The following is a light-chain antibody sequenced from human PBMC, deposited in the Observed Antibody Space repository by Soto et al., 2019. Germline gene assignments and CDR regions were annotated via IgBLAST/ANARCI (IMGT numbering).Light chain of an antibody. CDR2: GAS. CDR3: QQDDTSPPYS. J-gene: IGKJ2*03. V-gene: IGKV3-20*01. Sequence: EIVLTQSPGTLSLSPGERATLSCRASQSIANTYLAWYQQKPGQAPRLLIYGASSRATGIPDRFSGSGSGTDFTLTISRLEPEDFALYNCQQDDTSPPYSFGQGTKLEI. CDR1: QSIANTY.